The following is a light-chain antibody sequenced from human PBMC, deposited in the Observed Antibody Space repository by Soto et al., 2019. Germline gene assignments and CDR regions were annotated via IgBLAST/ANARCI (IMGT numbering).Light chain of an antibody. V-gene: IGKV1-39*01. Sequence: DIQMTQYPSSLSASVGERFTITFGASHTIDTYVNWYQHKPGTAPKVLIYAATYLQNGVPSRFSGTGSGADFTLTISSLQPEDFATYYCQQNFNFPRTFGQRTKVDIK. CDR2: AAT. J-gene: IGKJ1*01. CDR1: HTIDTY. CDR3: QQNFNFPRT.